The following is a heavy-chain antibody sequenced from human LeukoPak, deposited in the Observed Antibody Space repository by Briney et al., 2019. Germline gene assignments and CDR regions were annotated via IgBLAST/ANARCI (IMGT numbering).Heavy chain of an antibody. Sequence: GGSLRLSCAASGFTFSSYGMHWVRQAPGKGLEWVAVIWSDGRNQYYGHSAKGRFTISRDNPKNALYLQMNSLRAEDTAVYYCARETEDSSGYYFDYWGQGTLVTASS. V-gene: IGHV3-33*01. CDR1: GFTFSSYG. J-gene: IGHJ4*02. CDR3: ARETEDSSGYYFDY. D-gene: IGHD3-22*01. CDR2: IWSDGRNQ.